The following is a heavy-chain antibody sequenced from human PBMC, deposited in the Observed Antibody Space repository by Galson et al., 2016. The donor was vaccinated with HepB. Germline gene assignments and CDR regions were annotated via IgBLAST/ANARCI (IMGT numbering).Heavy chain of an antibody. Sequence: SVKVSCKASGDTFTTYTVSWVRQAPGQGLEWMGGLLPLYGTTIYAQKFQGRLTISADKSTNTAYMELSSLRSEDTALYYCARVSPRDCSRTSWWRYSNYHCIDFWGQGTLVAVSS. CDR3: ARVSPRDCSRTSWWRYSNYHCIDF. V-gene: IGHV1-69*06. CDR1: GDTFTTYT. J-gene: IGHJ4*02. CDR2: LLPLYGTT. D-gene: IGHD2-2*01.